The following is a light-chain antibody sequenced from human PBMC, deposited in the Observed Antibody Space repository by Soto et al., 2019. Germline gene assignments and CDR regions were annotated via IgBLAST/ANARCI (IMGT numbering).Light chain of an antibody. Sequence: QSVLTQPPSASGSPGQSVTISCTGTSSDVGGYNYVSWYQQHPGKAPKLMIYEVSKRPSGVPGRFSGSKSGNTASLTVSGLQAEDEADYYCSSYAGSNAVVFGGGTKVTV. CDR1: SSDVGGYNY. J-gene: IGLJ2*01. V-gene: IGLV2-8*01. CDR3: SSYAGSNAVV. CDR2: EVS.